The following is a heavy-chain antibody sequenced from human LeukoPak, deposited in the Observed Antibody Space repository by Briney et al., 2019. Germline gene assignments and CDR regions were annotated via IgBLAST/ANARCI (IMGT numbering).Heavy chain of an antibody. CDR3: ARRSSSTVTRGYNFDY. CDR2: IYYSGST. J-gene: IGHJ4*02. D-gene: IGHD4-17*01. V-gene: IGHV4-31*03. CDR1: GGSISSGGYY. Sequence: SETLSLTCTVSGGSISSGGYYWSWIRQHPGKGLEWIGYIYYSGSTYYNPSLKSRVTISVDTSKNQFSLRLSSVTAADTAVYYCARRSSSTVTRGYNFDYWGQGTLVTVSS.